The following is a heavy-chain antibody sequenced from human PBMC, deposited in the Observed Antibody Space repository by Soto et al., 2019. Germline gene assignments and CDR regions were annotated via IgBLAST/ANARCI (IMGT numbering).Heavy chain of an antibody. D-gene: IGHD6-19*01. J-gene: IGHJ5*02. CDR1: GGSISSYY. CDR3: ASGAVTGTEWFDP. CDR2: IYYTGST. Sequence: PSETLSLTCSVSGGSISSYYWSWIRQHPGKGPEWIGYIYYTGSTYYNASLKSRVSISLDTSKNQFSLKLNSVTAADTAVYYCASGAVTGTEWFDPWGQGTLVTVSS. V-gene: IGHV4-59*06.